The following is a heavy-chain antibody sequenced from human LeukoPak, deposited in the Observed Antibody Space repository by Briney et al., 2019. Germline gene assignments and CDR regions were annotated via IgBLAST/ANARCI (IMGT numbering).Heavy chain of an antibody. J-gene: IGHJ5*02. D-gene: IGHD1-26*01. CDR2: ISSSSSTI. Sequence: PGGSLRLSCAASGFTFSNAWMSWVRQAPGKGLEWVSYISSSSSTIYYADSVKDRFTISRDNAKNSLYLQMNSLRAEDTAVYYCARPRVGATGWFDPWGQGTLVTVSS. CDR1: GFTFSNAW. V-gene: IGHV3-48*01. CDR3: ARPRVGATGWFDP.